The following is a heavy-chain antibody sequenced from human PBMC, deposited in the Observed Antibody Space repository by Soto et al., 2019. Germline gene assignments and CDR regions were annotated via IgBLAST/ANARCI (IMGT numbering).Heavy chain of an antibody. CDR3: ANTRGLGLMDA. D-gene: IGHD2-2*01. CDR1: GGSISSRNR. J-gene: IGHJ6*03. CDR2: VSHSGST. V-gene: IGHV4-4*02. Sequence: QVHLLESGPGLVEPSGTLFLTCTVSGGSISSRNRWSWVRQSPGKGLEWIGEVSHSGSTNSNPSLKGRVTISLDKSNNQFSLNLESMTAADAAVYFCANTRGLGLMDAWGKGTTVVVSS.